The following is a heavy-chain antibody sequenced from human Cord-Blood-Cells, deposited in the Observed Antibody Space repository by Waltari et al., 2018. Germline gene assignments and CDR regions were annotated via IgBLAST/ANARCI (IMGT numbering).Heavy chain of an antibody. CDR2: ISYDGSNK. Sequence: QVQLVESGGGVVQPGRSLRLSCAASGFTFSSYAMHWVRQAPGKGLEWVAVISYDGSNKYYADSVKCRFTTSRDNSKNTLYLQMNSLRAEDTAVYYCAREGLGEDWYFDLWGRGTLVTVSS. V-gene: IGHV3-30-3*01. CDR3: AREGLGEDWYFDL. D-gene: IGHD3-16*01. J-gene: IGHJ2*01. CDR1: GFTFSSYA.